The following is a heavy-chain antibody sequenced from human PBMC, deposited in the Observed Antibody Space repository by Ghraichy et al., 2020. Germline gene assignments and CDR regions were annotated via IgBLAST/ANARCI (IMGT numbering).Heavy chain of an antibody. Sequence: SETLSLTCAVYGGSFSGYYWSWIRQPPGKGLEWIGEINHSGSTNYNPSLKSRVTISVDTSKNQFSLKLSSVTAADTAVYYCARDSWWGRESYYYYGMDVWGQGTTVTVSS. CDR1: GGSFSGYY. D-gene: IGHD2-15*01. CDR2: INHSGST. CDR3: ARDSWWGRESYYYYGMDV. V-gene: IGHV4-34*01. J-gene: IGHJ6*02.